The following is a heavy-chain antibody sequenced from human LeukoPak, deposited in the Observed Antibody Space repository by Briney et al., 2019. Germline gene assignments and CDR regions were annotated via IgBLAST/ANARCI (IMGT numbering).Heavy chain of an antibody. CDR3: AREGLYSSGWPDFDY. J-gene: IGHJ4*02. CDR2: ISYDGSNK. V-gene: IGHV3-30*01. CDR1: GFTFSSYA. Sequence: PGRSLRLSCTASGFTFSSYAMHWVRQAPGKGLEWVAVISYDGSNKYYADSVKGRFTISRDNSKNTLYLQMNSLRAEDTAVYYCAREGLYSSGWPDFDYWGQGTLVTVSS. D-gene: IGHD6-19*01.